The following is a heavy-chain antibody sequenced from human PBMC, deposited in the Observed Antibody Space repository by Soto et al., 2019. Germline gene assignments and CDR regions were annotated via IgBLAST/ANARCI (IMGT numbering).Heavy chain of an antibody. CDR1: GFIVSSNY. Sequence: PGGSLRLSCEPSGFIVSSNYMTWVRQAPGKGLEWVSVIYIGGGTYYADSVKGRFTISRDSSKNTLYLQMNSLRAEDTAVYYCARDRQTEGMDVWGQGTTVTVSS. CDR3: ARDRQTEGMDV. V-gene: IGHV3-53*05. CDR2: IYIGGGT. J-gene: IGHJ6*02.